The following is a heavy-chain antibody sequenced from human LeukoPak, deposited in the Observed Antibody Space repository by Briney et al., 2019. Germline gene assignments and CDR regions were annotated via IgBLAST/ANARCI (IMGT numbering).Heavy chain of an antibody. CDR2: ISAYNGNT. Sequence: ASVKVSCKASGGTFSSYGISWVRQAPGQGLEWMGWISAYNGNTNYAQKLQGRVTMTTDTSTSTAYMELRSLRSDDTAVYYCASVPPYDYSIWYFQHWGQGTLVTVSS. D-gene: IGHD4-11*01. CDR3: ASVPPYDYSIWYFQH. CDR1: GGTFSSYG. V-gene: IGHV1-18*01. J-gene: IGHJ1*01.